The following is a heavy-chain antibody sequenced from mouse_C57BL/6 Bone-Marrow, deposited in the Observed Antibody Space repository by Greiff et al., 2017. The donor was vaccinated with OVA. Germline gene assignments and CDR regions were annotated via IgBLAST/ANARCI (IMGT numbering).Heavy chain of an antibody. D-gene: IGHD2-3*01. J-gene: IGHJ3*01. CDR1: GYAFSSSW. CDR2: IYPGDGDT. Sequence: QVQLKESGPELVKPGASVKISCKASGYAFSSSWMNWVKQRPGKGLEWIGRIYPGDGDTNYNGKFKGKATLTADKSSSTAYMQLSSLTSEDSAVYFCARGDGYRAWFAYWGQGTLVTVSA. CDR3: ARGDGYRAWFAY. V-gene: IGHV1-82*01.